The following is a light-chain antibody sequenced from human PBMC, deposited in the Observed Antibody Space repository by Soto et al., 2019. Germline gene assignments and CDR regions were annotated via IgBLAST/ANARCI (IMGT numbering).Light chain of an antibody. J-gene: IGKJ2*01. Sequence: EVVLTQSPGTLYLSPGERATLSCRASQSVTNKYLVWYQQKPGQAPRLLIFGSSDRATGIPDRFSGSGSGPDFTLTISRLEPEDFAVYYCQQYGSSPPYTFGQGTKLEI. CDR1: QSVTNKY. CDR2: GSS. V-gene: IGKV3-20*01. CDR3: QQYGSSPPYT.